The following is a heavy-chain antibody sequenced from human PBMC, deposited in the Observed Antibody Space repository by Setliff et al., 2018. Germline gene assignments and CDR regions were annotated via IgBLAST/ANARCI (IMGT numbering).Heavy chain of an antibody. CDR1: GFTFSSYW. CDR3: AKGLPYDILTGTFLNY. D-gene: IGHD3-9*01. CDR2: IRYDGSNK. J-gene: IGHJ4*02. Sequence: GGSLRLSCAASGFTFSSYWMHWVRQAPGKGLEWVAFIRYDGSNKYYADSVKGRFTISRDNSKNTLYLQMNSLRAEDTAVYYCAKGLPYDILTGTFLNYWGQGTLVTVSS. V-gene: IGHV3-30*02.